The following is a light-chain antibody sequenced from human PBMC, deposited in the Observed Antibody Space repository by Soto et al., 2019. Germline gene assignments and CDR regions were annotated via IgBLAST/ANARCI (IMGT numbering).Light chain of an antibody. Sequence: DIEMTQSPSTLSASVGDRVTITCRASQSISSWLAWYQQKPGKAPKLLIYKASSLESGVPSRLSGSGSGTEFTLTISSLHPDDFPTYYCQQYNSYGTFGQGTKVDIK. CDR3: QQYNSYGT. V-gene: IGKV1-5*03. CDR1: QSISSW. J-gene: IGKJ1*01. CDR2: KAS.